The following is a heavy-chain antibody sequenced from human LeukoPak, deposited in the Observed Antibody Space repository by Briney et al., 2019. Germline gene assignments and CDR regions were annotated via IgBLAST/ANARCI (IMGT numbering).Heavy chain of an antibody. J-gene: IGHJ6*02. Sequence: GGSLRLSCAASGFTFSGSAMHWVRQASGKGLEWVGRIRSKANSYATAYAASVKGRFTISRDDSKNTAYLQMNSLKTEDTAVYYCTTGPAGSGGLYYYYGMDVWGQGTTVTVSS. V-gene: IGHV3-73*01. CDR2: IRSKANSYAT. D-gene: IGHD6-25*01. CDR3: TTGPAGSGGLYYYYGMDV. CDR1: GFTFSGSA.